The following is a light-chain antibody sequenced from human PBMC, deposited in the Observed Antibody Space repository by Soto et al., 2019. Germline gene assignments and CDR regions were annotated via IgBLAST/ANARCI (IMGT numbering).Light chain of an antibody. J-gene: IGKJ5*01. CDR1: QSLLHSNGYNY. V-gene: IGKV2-28*01. CDR2: LGS. Sequence: IVMNQSPLSLPVTPGEPASISCRSSQSLLHSNGYNYLDWYLQKPGQSPQLLIYLGSNRASGVPDRFSGSGSGTDFTLKISRVEAEDVGVYYCMQALQTPRAFGQGTRLEIK. CDR3: MQALQTPRA.